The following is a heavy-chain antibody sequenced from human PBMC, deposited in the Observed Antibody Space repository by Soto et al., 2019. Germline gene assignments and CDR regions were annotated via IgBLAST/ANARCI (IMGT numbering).Heavy chain of an antibody. CDR3: ARTAAAGKYYYGMDV. J-gene: IGHJ6*02. Sequence: GWSLKISCKGSGYSFTSYWIGWLRQMPGKGLESMGIIYPGDSDTRYSPSFQGQVTISADKSISTAYLQWSSLKASDTAMYYCARTAAAGKYYYGMDVLGQGTTVTVSS. CDR1: GYSFTSYW. V-gene: IGHV5-51*01. CDR2: IYPGDSDT. D-gene: IGHD6-13*01.